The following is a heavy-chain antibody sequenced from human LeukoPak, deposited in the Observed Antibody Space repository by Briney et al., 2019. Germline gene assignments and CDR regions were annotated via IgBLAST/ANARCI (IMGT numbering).Heavy chain of an antibody. CDR2: TAYEGGEE. J-gene: IGHJ4*02. CDR3: AREGDRHLTFDY. Sequence: PGRSLRLSCAASGSTFSGHLLHWVRQAPGKGLEWVAGTAYEGGEEYYADSVSGRFTISRDNSDNTVYLQMNGLRLEDTAVYFCAREGDRHLTFDYWGRGTLVTVSS. CDR1: GSTFSGHL. V-gene: IGHV3-30*01. D-gene: IGHD3-16*01.